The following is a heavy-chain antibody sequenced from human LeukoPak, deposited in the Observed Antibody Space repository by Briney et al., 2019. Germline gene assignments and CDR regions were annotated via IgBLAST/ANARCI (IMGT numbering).Heavy chain of an antibody. J-gene: IGHJ4*02. V-gene: IGHV3-64D*06. Sequence: GRSLRLSCSASGFTFSTYAMHWVRQAPGKGLEYVSSITSDGGSTYYADSVKGRFTISRDNSKNTLYLQVNSLRPEDTAVYYCVKDQSGSGSWWGQGTLVTVSA. CDR2: ITSDGGST. CDR3: VKDQSGSGSW. D-gene: IGHD3-10*01. CDR1: GFTFSTYA.